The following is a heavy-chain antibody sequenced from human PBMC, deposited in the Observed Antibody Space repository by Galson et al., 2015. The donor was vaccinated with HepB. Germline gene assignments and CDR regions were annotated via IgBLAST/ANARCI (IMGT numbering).Heavy chain of an antibody. CDR1: GFTFKNYA. CDR3: AKDGIMVANNPYHFHY. V-gene: IGHV3-23*01. Sequence: SLRLSCAGYGFTFKNYAMRWVRQAPGKGLEWVSSITSSGGNSYYTDSVKGRFTVSRDNSKNTLLLQLNSLRAEDTAMYFCAKDGIMVANNPYHFHYWGQGTLVTVSS. J-gene: IGHJ4*02. D-gene: IGHD2-15*01. CDR2: ITSSGGNS.